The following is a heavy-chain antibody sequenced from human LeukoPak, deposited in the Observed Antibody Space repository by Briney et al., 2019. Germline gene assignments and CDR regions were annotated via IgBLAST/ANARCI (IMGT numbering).Heavy chain of an antibody. CDR2: IYYSGST. V-gene: IGHV4-59*11. CDR3: ARVPGYCSSTSCTFFDY. CDR1: GGSISSHC. Sequence: SETLSLTCTVSGGSISSHCWSWIRQPPGKGLEWIGYIYYSGSTNYNPSLKSRVTISVDTSKNQFSLKLSSVTAADTAVYYCARVPGYCSSTSCTFFDYWGQGTLVTVSS. J-gene: IGHJ4*02. D-gene: IGHD2-2*01.